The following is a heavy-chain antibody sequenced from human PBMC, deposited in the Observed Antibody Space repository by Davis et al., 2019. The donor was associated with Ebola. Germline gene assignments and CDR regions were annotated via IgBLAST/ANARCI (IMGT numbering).Heavy chain of an antibody. CDR3: ARGDYGDYLLSDAFDI. D-gene: IGHD4-17*01. J-gene: IGHJ3*02. V-gene: IGHV3-7*04. CDR2: IKQDGSEK. CDR1: GFTFSSYW. Sequence: GESLKISCAVSGFTFSSYWMSWVRQAPGKGLEWVANIKQDGSEKYYVDSVKGRFTISRDNAKNSLYLQMNSLRAEDTAVYYCARGDYGDYLLSDAFDIWGQGTMVTVSS.